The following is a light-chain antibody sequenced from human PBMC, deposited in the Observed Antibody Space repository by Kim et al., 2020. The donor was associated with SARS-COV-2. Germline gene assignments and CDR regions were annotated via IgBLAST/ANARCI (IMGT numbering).Light chain of an antibody. V-gene: IGKV1-27*01. CDR1: QGISNY. CDR3: QKYNSAPPEFT. Sequence: DIQMTQSPSSLSASVGDRVTITCRASQGISNYLAWYQQKPGKVPKLLIYAASTLQSGVPSWFSGSGSGTDFTLTISSLQPEDVATYYCQKYNSAPPEFTFGPGTKVDIK. J-gene: IGKJ3*01. CDR2: AAS.